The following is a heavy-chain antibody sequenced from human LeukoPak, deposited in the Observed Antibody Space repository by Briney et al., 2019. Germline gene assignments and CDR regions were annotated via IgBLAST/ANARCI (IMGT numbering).Heavy chain of an antibody. V-gene: IGHV4-61*01. CDR3: ASEYGDAFDI. D-gene: IGHD4-17*01. CDR2: MYYSGST. CDR1: GGSVSSGSSY. J-gene: IGHJ3*02. Sequence: PSGTLSLTCTASGGSVSSGSSYWTWIRQPPGKGLEWIDYMYYSGSTNYNPSLKSRVTISVDTSKNQLSLNLSSVTAADAAVYYCASEYGDAFDIWGQGTVVTVSA.